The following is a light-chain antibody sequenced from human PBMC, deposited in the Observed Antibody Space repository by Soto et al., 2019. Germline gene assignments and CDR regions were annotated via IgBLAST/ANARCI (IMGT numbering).Light chain of an antibody. CDR3: QQDFTSPWT. J-gene: IGKJ1*01. CDR2: WAS. Sequence: DIVMTQSPDSLAVSLGERATFNCKSSQSILDRSRNKYYLAWYQQKSGQPPKLLIYWASLREPWVPDRFTGSGSGTDFTLTINNLQAEDVAVYYCQQDFTSPWTFGQGTKVEI. CDR1: QSILDRSRNKYY. V-gene: IGKV4-1*01.